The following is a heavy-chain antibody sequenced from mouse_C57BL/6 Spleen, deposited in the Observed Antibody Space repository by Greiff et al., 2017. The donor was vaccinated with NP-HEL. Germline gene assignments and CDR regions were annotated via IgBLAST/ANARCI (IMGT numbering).Heavy chain of an antibody. V-gene: IGHV1-69*01. CDR1: GYTFTSYW. CDR3: ARENPGWFAY. CDR2: IDPSDSYT. J-gene: IGHJ3*01. Sequence: QVQLQQPGAELVKPGASVKLSCKASGYTFTSYWMHWVKQRPGQGLEWIGEIDPSDSYTNYNQKFKGKSTLTVDKSSSTAYMQLSSLTSEDSAVYYCARENPGWFAYWGQGTLVTVSA.